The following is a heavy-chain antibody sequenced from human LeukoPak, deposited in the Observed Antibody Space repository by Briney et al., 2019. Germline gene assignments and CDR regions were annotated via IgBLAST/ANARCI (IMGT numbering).Heavy chain of an antibody. V-gene: IGHV3-23*01. J-gene: IGHJ6*02. CDR2: VGGSAEYT. CDR1: GLTFSSYA. D-gene: IGHD3-10*01. Sequence: RGSLRLSCAASGLTFSSYAMTWVRQAPGKGLEWVSSVGGSAEYTYYADSVKGRFTISRDNSRNTLSLQMNSLRAEDTAVYYCAKGYGSAALGMDVWGQGTTVTVSS. CDR3: AKGYGSAALGMDV.